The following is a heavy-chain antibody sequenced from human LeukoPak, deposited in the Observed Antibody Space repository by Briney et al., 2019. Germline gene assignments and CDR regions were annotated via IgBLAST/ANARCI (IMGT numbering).Heavy chain of an antibody. Sequence: PGGSLRLSCAASGFTFSSYAMSWVGQAPGKGLEWVSAMSGSGGSTYYADSVKGRFTISRDNSKNTLYLQMNSLRAEDTAVYYCAKGQLSRGDYSGSLDYWGQGTLVTVSS. J-gene: IGHJ4*02. CDR3: AKGQLSRGDYSGSLDY. D-gene: IGHD4-17*01. V-gene: IGHV3-23*01. CDR2: MSGSGGST. CDR1: GFTFSSYA.